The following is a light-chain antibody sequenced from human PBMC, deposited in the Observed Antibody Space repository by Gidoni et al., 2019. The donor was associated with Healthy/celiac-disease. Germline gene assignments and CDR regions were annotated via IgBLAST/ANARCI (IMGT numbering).Light chain of an antibody. Sequence: DIQMTQSPSSLSASVGDRVPITCQASQDISNYLNRYQQKPGKAPKLLIYDASNLETGVPSRFSGSGSGTDFTFTISSLQPEDIATYYCQQYDNLPFGQGTRLEIK. CDR3: QQYDNLP. J-gene: IGKJ5*01. V-gene: IGKV1-33*01. CDR2: DAS. CDR1: QDISNY.